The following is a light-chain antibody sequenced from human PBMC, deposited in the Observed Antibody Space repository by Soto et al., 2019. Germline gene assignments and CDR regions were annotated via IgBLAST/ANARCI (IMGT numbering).Light chain of an antibody. V-gene: IGKV1-5*01. Sequence: DVQMTQSPSTLSASVGDRVTITCRASQSISSWWAWYQQKPGKAPKLLIYDASSLESGVPSRFSGSGSGTEFTLTISTLQHDDFATSYCQQYDSYPSTFGQGTKVEIK. CDR1: QSISSW. CDR2: DAS. J-gene: IGKJ1*01. CDR3: QQYDSYPST.